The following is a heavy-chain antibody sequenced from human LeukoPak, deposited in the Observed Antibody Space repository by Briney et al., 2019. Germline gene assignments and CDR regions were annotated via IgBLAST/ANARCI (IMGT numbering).Heavy chain of an antibody. CDR3: GRVPSTYRTIDY. D-gene: IGHD2-2*01. CDR2: ISSTSASI. J-gene: IGHJ4*02. CDR1: GFTFSNYN. Sequence: GGSLRLSCAVSGFTFSNYNMQWVRQAPGKGLELVASISSTSASIYYADSVKGRFTISRDNAEKSLFLQMSSLRAEDTALYYCGRVPSTYRTIDYWGQGTRVTVSS. V-gene: IGHV3-21*01.